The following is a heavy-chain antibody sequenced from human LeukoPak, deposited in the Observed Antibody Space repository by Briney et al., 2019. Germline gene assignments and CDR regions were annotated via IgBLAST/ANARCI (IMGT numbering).Heavy chain of an antibody. J-gene: IGHJ4*02. D-gene: IGHD6-13*01. CDR2: ISSSSSYI. CDR1: GFTFSSYS. V-gene: IGHV3-21*01. CDR3: ARVPSSSWYTNDF. Sequence: PGGSLRLSCAASGFTFSSYSMNWVRQAPGKGLEWVSSISSSSSYIYYADSVKGRFTISRDNAKSSLYLQMNSLRAEDTAVYYCARVPSSSWYTNDFWGQGTLVTVSS.